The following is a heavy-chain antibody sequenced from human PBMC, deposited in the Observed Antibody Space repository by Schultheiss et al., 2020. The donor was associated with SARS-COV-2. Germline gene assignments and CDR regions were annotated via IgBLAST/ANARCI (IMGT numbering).Heavy chain of an antibody. V-gene: IGHV3-21*04. CDR2: ISGSGGST. CDR1: GFTVSSNY. CDR3: ARGVVVVPDAFDI. D-gene: IGHD2-2*01. Sequence: GGSLRLSCAASGFTVSSNYMSWVRQAPGKGLEWVSAISGSGGSTYYADSVKGRFTISRDNAKNSLYLQMNSLRAEDTAVYYCARGVVVVPDAFDIWGQGTMVTVSS. J-gene: IGHJ3*02.